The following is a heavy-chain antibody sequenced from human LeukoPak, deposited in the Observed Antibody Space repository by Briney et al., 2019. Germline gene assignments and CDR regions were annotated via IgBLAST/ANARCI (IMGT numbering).Heavy chain of an antibody. J-gene: IGHJ4*02. Sequence: NPSQTLSLTCTGSGGSISSGSYYWSWFRQPAGKGLEWIGRMDTSGSTNYNPSLKSRVTISVDTSKNQFSLKLSSVTAADTAVYYCASPPRGYSGYDWGIYFDYWGQGTLVTVSS. CDR2: MDTSGST. D-gene: IGHD5-12*01. CDR1: GGSISSGSYY. V-gene: IGHV4-61*02. CDR3: ASPPRGYSGYDWGIYFDY.